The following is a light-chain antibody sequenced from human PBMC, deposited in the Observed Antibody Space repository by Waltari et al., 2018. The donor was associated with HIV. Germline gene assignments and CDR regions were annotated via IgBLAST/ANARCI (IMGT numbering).Light chain of an antibody. CDR3: QKYATLPLL. J-gene: IGKJ4*01. V-gene: IGKV3-20*01. CDR1: QSVNSRH. Sequence: EIVLTQSPGTLSLSPGERATLSCRASQSVNSRHLAWYQQKPGQAPRLLIYATSSRAAGIPDRFSGSGSGTDFTLTISRLEPEDFAVYYCQKYATLPLLFGGGINVEI. CDR2: ATS.